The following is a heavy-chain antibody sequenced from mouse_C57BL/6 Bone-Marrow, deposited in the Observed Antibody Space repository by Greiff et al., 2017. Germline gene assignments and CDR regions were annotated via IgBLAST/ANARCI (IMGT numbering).Heavy chain of an antibody. CDR1: GYSITSGYY. V-gene: IGHV3-6*01. CDR2: ISYDGST. Sequence: DVQLQESGPGLVKPSPSLSLTCSVTGYSITSGYYWNWIRQFPGNQLEWMGYISYDGSTNYNPSLKNRISITRDTSKNQFFLKLNSVTTEDTATYYCARGGCDYHTMDYWGQGTSVTVSS. CDR3: ARGGCDYHTMDY. J-gene: IGHJ4*01.